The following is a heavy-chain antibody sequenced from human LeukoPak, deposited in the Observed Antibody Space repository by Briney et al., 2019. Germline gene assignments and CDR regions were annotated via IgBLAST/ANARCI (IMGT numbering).Heavy chain of an antibody. V-gene: IGHV3-23*01. CDR3: AKREWEQQLGTNWFDP. Sequence: GGSLRLSCAASGFTFSSYAMSWVRQAPGKGLEWVSAISGSGGSTYYADSVKGRFTISRDNSKNTLYLQMNSLRAEDAAVYYCAKREWEQQLGTNWFDPWGQGTLVTVSS. D-gene: IGHD6-13*01. J-gene: IGHJ5*02. CDR2: ISGSGGST. CDR1: GFTFSSYA.